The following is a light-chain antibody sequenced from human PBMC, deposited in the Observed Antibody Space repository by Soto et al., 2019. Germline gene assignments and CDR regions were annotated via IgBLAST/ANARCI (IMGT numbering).Light chain of an antibody. Sequence: DIQMTQSPSSISASVGDRVTITCRASQPISSWLAWYQQVPGQAPYLLIYPASTLQSGVPSRFGGSGSGTDFTLTINSLQPEDFATYYCQQGYNFPRAFGQGTRVEI. CDR3: QQGYNFPRA. CDR2: PAS. J-gene: IGKJ1*01. CDR1: QPISSW. V-gene: IGKV1-12*01.